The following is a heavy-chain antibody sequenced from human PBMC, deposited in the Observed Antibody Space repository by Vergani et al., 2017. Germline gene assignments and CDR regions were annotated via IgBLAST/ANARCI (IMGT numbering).Heavy chain of an antibody. D-gene: IGHD3-3*01. V-gene: IGHV3-20*04. Sequence: EVQLVESGGGVVRPGGSLRLSCAASGFTFDDYGMSWVRQATGKGLEWVSGINWRGGSTGYADSVKGPFTISRDNTKNSLYLKMNSLRAEDTALYYCARERNAYYDFWSGYYTQYYFDYWGQGTLVTVSS. CDR3: ARERNAYYDFWSGYYTQYYFDY. J-gene: IGHJ4*02. CDR1: GFTFDDYG. CDR2: INWRGGST.